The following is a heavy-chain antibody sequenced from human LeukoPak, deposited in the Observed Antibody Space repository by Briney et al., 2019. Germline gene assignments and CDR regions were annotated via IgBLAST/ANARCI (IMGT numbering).Heavy chain of an antibody. CDR3: ARRKIAVLAAFDI. Sequence: SETLSLTCAVSAYSISSGNYWGWIRQSPGEGLEWIGSVHHGGSAYYNPSLKSRVTILVDTSKNHFSLKLTSVTAADTGVYYCARRKIAVLAAFDIWGQGTMVTVSS. CDR2: VHHGGSA. D-gene: IGHD6-19*01. CDR1: AYSISSGNY. V-gene: IGHV4-38-2*01. J-gene: IGHJ3*02.